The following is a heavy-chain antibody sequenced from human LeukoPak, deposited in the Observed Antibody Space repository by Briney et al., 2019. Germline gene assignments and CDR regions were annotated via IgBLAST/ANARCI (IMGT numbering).Heavy chain of an antibody. V-gene: IGHV5-51*01. CDR1: GYIFTSYW. CDR3: ARAATYYYDSSGYSHFDY. CDR2: IYPGDSDT. Sequence: GGSLEISCQGSGYIFTSYWIGWVRQLPGKGLEWMGIIYPGDSDTRYSPSFQGQVTISADKSISTAYLQWSSLKASDTAMYYCARAATYYYDSSGYSHFDYWGQGTLVTVSS. J-gene: IGHJ4*02. D-gene: IGHD3-22*01.